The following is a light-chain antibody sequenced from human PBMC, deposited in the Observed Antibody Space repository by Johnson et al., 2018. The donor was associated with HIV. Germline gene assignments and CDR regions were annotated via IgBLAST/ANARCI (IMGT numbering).Light chain of an antibody. CDR2: RNN. J-gene: IGLJ1*01. CDR3: ATWDDSLTGLYV. V-gene: IGLV1-44*01. Sequence: QSVLTQAPSASGTPGQRVTISCSGSSSNIGINTVNLYQQLPWTAPKLLIYRNNLRPSGVPDRFSGSKSGTSASLAISGLQAEDEADYFCATWDDSLTGLYVFGPGTNVTVL. CDR1: SSNIGINT.